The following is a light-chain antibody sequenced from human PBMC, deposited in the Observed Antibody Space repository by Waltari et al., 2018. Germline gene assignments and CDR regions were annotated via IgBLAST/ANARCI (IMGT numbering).Light chain of an antibody. Sequence: CRASQSVSSIVFTWYQQRPGQAPRLLIYGTSSRATDIPDRFSGSGSGTDFTLTISRVEPEDFAVYFCQHYDGSAVTFGGGTKVEIK. CDR1: QSVSSIV. J-gene: IGKJ4*01. CDR2: GTS. V-gene: IGKV3-20*01. CDR3: QHYDGSAVT.